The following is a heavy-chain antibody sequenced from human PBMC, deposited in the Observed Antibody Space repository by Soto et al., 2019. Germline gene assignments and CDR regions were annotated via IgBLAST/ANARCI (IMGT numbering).Heavy chain of an antibody. V-gene: IGHV4-4*02. Sequence: SETLSLTCAVSSGSISSSNWWRWVRQTPGKGLEWIGEVYHSGSTKYNPSLKSRVTISVDKSKNQFSLKLRSLRSDDTAVYYCARDRLREYSSGWYAEYFQHWGQGTLVTVSS. J-gene: IGHJ1*01. CDR1: SGSISSSNW. CDR3: ARDRLREYSSGWYAEYFQH. CDR2: VYHSGST. D-gene: IGHD6-13*01.